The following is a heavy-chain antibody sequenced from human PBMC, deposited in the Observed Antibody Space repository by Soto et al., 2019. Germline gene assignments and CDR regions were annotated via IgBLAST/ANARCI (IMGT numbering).Heavy chain of an antibody. Sequence: PVGSLRLSCAASGFTFSSYSMNWVRQAPGKGLEWVSYISSSSSTIYYADSVKGRFTISRDNAKNSLYLQMNSLRDEDTAVYYCARRVVVITSNWFDPWGQGTLVTVSS. V-gene: IGHV3-48*02. CDR2: ISSSSSTI. D-gene: IGHD3-22*01. CDR1: GFTFSSYS. J-gene: IGHJ5*02. CDR3: ARRVVVITSNWFDP.